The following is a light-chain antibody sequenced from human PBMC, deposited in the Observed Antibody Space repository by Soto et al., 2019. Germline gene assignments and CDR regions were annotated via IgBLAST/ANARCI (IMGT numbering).Light chain of an antibody. J-gene: IGKJ1*01. CDR3: QQTYSTPWT. V-gene: IGKV1-5*03. CDR1: QSISSW. Sequence: DIQMTQSPSTLSASVGDRVTITCRASQSISSWLAWYQQKPGEAPNLLIYRASSLQSGVPSRFSGSGSETDFTLAISSLQPEDFATYYCQQTYSTPWTFGQGTKVDI. CDR2: RAS.